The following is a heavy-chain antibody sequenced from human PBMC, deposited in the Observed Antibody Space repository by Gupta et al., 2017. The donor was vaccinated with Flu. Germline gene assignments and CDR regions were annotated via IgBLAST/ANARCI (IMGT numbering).Heavy chain of an antibody. Sequence: QVQLVESGGGVVQPGRSLRLSCAASGFTLTFYGMHWVRQAPGTGLEWVAAISYDGSNKYSADSGKGRFTISRDNSKNTLYLQMNSLRPEDTAVYYCAKGVITFGGDAYGMDVWGQGTTVTVSS. D-gene: IGHD3-16*01. CDR3: AKGVITFGGDAYGMDV. V-gene: IGHV3-30*18. J-gene: IGHJ6*02. CDR1: GFTLTFYG. CDR2: ISYDGSNK.